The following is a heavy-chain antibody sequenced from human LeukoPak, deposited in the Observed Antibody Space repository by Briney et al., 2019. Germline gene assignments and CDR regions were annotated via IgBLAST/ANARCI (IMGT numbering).Heavy chain of an antibody. V-gene: IGHV3-21*01. Sequence: GGSLRLSCAASGFTFSSYSMNWVRQAPGKGGEWVSSISSSRSYISYADSVTGPFTISRDNAENSLYLQMNSLRAEDTAVYYCARDRAIAVAGPPYGYYSYCMDVWGQGTTVTVSS. CDR2: ISSSRSYI. J-gene: IGHJ6*02. D-gene: IGHD6-19*01. CDR3: ARDRAIAVAGPPYGYYSYCMDV. CDR1: GFTFSSYS.